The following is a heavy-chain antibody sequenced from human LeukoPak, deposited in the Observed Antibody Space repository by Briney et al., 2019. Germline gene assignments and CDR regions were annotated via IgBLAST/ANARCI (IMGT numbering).Heavy chain of an antibody. CDR3: AREEGSSWYEGYYYYGMDV. J-gene: IGHJ6*02. V-gene: IGHV6-1*01. CDR1: GDSVSSNSAA. CDR2: TYYGSKWYN. D-gene: IGHD6-13*01. Sequence: SQTLSLTCAISGDSVSSNSAAWNWIRQSPSRGLEWLGSTYYGSKWYNDYAVSVKSRITINPDTSKNQFSLQLNSVTPEDTAVYYCAREEGSSWYEGYYYYGMDVWGQGTTVTVSS.